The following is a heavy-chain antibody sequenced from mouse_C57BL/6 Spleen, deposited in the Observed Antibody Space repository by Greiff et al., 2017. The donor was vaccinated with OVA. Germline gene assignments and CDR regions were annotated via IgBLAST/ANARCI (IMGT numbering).Heavy chain of an antibody. Sequence: VQLQQSGPGLVQPSQSLSITCTVSGFSLTSYGVHWVRQSPGKGLEWLGVIWSGGSTDYNAAFISRLSISKDNSNSQVFFKMNSLHADDTAIYYCARKDYDDAMDYWGQGTSVTVSS. CDR1: GFSLTSYG. J-gene: IGHJ4*01. CDR2: IWSGGST. D-gene: IGHD2-4*01. V-gene: IGHV2-2*01. CDR3: ARKDYDDAMDY.